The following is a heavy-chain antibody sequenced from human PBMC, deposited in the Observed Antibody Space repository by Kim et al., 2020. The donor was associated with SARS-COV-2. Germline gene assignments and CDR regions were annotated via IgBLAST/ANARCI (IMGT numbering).Heavy chain of an antibody. CDR3: ARGGIARGRITMVRGVIPIWWFDP. V-gene: IGHV4-34*01. Sequence: SETLSLTCAVYGGSFSGYYWSWIRQPPGKGLEWIGEINHSGSTNYNPSLKSRVTISVDTSKNQFSLKLSSVTAADTAVYYCARGGIARGRITMVRGVIPIWWFDPWGQGTLVTVSS. CDR2: INHSGST. J-gene: IGHJ5*02. D-gene: IGHD3-10*01. CDR1: GGSFSGYY.